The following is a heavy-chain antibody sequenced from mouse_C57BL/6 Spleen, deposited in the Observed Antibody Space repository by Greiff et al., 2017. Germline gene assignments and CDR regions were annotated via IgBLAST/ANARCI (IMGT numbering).Heavy chain of an antibody. CDR3: ASLIYYYGSSDEDYYAMDY. Sequence: QVQLQQSGAELVRPGASVKLSCKASGYTFTDYYLNWVKQRPGQGLEWIARIYPGSGNTYYNEKFKGKATLTAEKSSSTAYMQLSSLTSEDSAVYFCASLIYYYGSSDEDYYAMDYWGQGTSVTVSS. CDR1: GYTFTDYY. D-gene: IGHD1-1*01. J-gene: IGHJ4*01. CDR2: IYPGSGNT. V-gene: IGHV1-76*01.